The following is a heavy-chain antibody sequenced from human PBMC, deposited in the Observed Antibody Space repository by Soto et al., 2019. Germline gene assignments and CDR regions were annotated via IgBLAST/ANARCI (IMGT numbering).Heavy chain of an antibody. CDR3: ASRKKTSDAFDF. V-gene: IGHV5-51*01. J-gene: IGHJ3*01. CDR1: GYIFINYW. Sequence: GESLKISCEAFGYIFINYWIGWVRQMSGKGLEWMGFVYAENSDIRYNPAFQGQVTISVDKSINAAYLQWSNLKASDTAIYYCASRKKTSDAFDFWGQGTRVTVSS. CDR2: VYAENSDI. D-gene: IGHD1-1*01.